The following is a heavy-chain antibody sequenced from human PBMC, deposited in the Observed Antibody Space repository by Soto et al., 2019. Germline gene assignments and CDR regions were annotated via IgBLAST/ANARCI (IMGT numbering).Heavy chain of an antibody. D-gene: IGHD5-12*01. J-gene: IGHJ4*02. CDR2: IHYNGNT. V-gene: IGHV4-59*01. CDR1: GDSISAYS. CDR3: AREGNLGRWLQPLDF. Sequence: PSETLSLTCTVSGDSISAYSWSWVRQPPGKGLEWIGNIHYNGNTKYNPSLKSRVTTSLDTSKNQFSLRLISVTAADTAKYFCAREGNLGRWLQPLDFWGQGTLVTVSS.